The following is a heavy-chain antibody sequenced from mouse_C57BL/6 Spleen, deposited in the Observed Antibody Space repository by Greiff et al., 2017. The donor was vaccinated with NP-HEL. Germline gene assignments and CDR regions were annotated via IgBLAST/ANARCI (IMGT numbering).Heavy chain of an antibody. Sequence: EVQLQQSGPELVKPGASVKISCKASGYTFTDYYMNWVKQSHGKSLEWIGDINPNNGGTSYNQKFKGKATLTVDKSSSTAYMELRSLTSEDSAVYYCARPVVPYWYFDVWGTGTTVTVSS. D-gene: IGHD1-1*01. CDR1: GYTFTDYY. CDR3: ARPVVPYWYFDV. V-gene: IGHV1-26*01. CDR2: INPNNGGT. J-gene: IGHJ1*03.